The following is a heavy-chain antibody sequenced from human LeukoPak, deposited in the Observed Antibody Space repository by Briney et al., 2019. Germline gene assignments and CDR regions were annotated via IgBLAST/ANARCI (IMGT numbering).Heavy chain of an antibody. J-gene: IGHJ5*02. V-gene: IGHV1-69*13. D-gene: IGHD2-2*01. Sequence: SVKVSCKASGGTFSSYVISWVGQAPGQGLEWMGGIIPIFGTANYAQKFQGRVTITADESTSTAYMELSSLRSEDTAVYYCARALLRYCSSTSCYWFDPWGQGTLVTVSS. CDR3: ARALLRYCSSTSCYWFDP. CDR2: IIPIFGTA. CDR1: GGTFSSYV.